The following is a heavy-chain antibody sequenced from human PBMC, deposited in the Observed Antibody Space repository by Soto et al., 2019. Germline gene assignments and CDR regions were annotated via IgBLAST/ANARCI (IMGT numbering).Heavy chain of an antibody. V-gene: IGHV4-30-4*01. CDR3: ARYTNFSPYYHGVDV. CDR1: GVSISSGDYY. Sequence: QVQLQESGPGLVKPSQSVSLTCTVSGVSISSGDYYWSWIRQPPGKGLEWIGYIYYSGNTNYAPSLGSRLTISIDTSRNQFSLHLMSGTAADTAIYYCARYTNFSPYYHGVDVWGQGTTVTVSS. CDR2: IYYSGNT. J-gene: IGHJ6*02. D-gene: IGHD2-8*01.